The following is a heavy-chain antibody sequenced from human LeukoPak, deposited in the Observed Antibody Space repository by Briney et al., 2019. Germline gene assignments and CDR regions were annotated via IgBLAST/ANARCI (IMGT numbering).Heavy chain of an antibody. J-gene: IGHJ4*02. CDR1: GFSFSSYS. CDR3: ARRGNAADY. V-gene: IGHV3-48*01. Sequence: GGSLRLSCVASGFSFSSYSMNWVRQAPGKGLEWVSYISSGSSNIYYADSVKGRFTISRDNAKNSLYLQMNSLRAEDSAVYYCARRGNAADYWGQGTLVTVSS. CDR2: ISSGSSNI. D-gene: IGHD4-23*01.